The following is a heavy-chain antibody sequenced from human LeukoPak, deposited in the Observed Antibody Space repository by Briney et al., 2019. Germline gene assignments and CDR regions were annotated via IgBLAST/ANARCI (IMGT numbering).Heavy chain of an antibody. CDR1: GFSLSTGEMR. V-gene: IGHV2-70*04. J-gene: IGHJ4*02. D-gene: IGHD6-19*01. Sequence: SGPALVKPTQTLTLTCTFSGFSLSTGEMRVSWIRQPPGKALEWLARIDWDDDKFYSTSLKTRLTISKDTSKNQVVLTMTNMDPVDTATYYCARLDSNGWFDYWGQGTLVTVSS. CDR2: IDWDDDK. CDR3: ARLDSNGWFDY.